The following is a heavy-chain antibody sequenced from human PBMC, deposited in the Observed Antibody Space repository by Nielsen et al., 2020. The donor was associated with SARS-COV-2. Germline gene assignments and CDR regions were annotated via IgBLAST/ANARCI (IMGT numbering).Heavy chain of an antibody. V-gene: IGHV1-2*02. CDR2: INPNSGGT. D-gene: IGHD3-22*01. J-gene: IGHJ4*02. Sequence: ASVKVPCKASGYTFTGYYMHWVRQAPGQGLEWMGWINPNSGGTNYAQKFQGRVTMTRDTSISTAYMELSRLRSDDTAVYYCARDLTYYYDSSGYSFDYWGQGTLVTVSS. CDR1: GYTFTGYY. CDR3: ARDLTYYYDSSGYSFDY.